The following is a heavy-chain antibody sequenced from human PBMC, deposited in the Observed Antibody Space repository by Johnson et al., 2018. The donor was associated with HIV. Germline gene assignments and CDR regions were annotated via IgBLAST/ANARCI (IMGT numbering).Heavy chain of an antibody. CDR1: GFTFSSYG. CDR3: TTVYCSSTSCYSYAFDI. J-gene: IGHJ3*02. V-gene: IGHV3-30*03. Sequence: QVQLVESGGGVVQPGRSLRLSCAASGFTFSSYGMHWVRQAPGKGLECVAVISYDGSNKYYADSVKGRFTISRDDSKNTLYLQMNSRKIADTAVDYCTTVYCSSTSCYSYAFDIWGQGTMVTVSS. D-gene: IGHD2-2*01. CDR2: ISYDGSNK.